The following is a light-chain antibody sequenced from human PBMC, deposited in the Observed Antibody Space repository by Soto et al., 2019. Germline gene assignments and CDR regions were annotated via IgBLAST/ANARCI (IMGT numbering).Light chain of an antibody. J-gene: IGLJ2*01. CDR2: GNT. CDR3: QSYDSTQSGSVV. V-gene: IGLV1-40*01. Sequence: QSVLTQPPSVSGAPGQRVTISCTGNSSNIGSGYDVHWYQQFPGTAPKLLIYGNTKRPSGVPARFSVSKSGASASLAITGLQAEDEADYYCQSYDSTQSGSVVFGGGTKVTVL. CDR1: SSNIGSGYD.